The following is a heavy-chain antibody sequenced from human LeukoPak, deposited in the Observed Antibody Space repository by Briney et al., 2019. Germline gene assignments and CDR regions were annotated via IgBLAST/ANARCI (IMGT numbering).Heavy chain of an antibody. CDR1: GFTFSSYA. V-gene: IGHV3-23*01. CDR2: ISGSGGST. Sequence: GGSLRLSCAASGFTFSSYAMSWVRQAPGKGLEWVSAISGSGGSTYYADSVKGRFTISRDNSKNTLYLQMNSLRAEDTAVYYCASPDPDIVVVVAATLYCYYGMDVWGQGTTVTVSS. J-gene: IGHJ6*02. D-gene: IGHD2-15*01. CDR3: ASPDPDIVVVVAATLYCYYGMDV.